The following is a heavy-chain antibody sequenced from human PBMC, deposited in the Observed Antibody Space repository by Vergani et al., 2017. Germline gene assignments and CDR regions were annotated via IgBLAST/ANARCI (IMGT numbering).Heavy chain of an antibody. CDR3: ASAGPSGGWFDP. V-gene: IGHV1-69*02. Sequence: QVQLVQSGAEVKKPGSSVKVSCKASVGTFSSYTISWVRQAPGQGLEWMGRIIPILGIANYAQKFQGRVTITADKSTGTAYMELSSLRSEDTAVYYCASAGPSGGWFDPWGQGTLSPSPQ. J-gene: IGHJ5*02. D-gene: IGHD1-26*01. CDR2: IIPILGIA. CDR1: VGTFSSYT.